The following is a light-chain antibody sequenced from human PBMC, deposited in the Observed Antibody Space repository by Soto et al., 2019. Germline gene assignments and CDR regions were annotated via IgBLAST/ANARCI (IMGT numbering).Light chain of an antibody. CDR1: QNITNN. J-gene: IGKJ5*01. CDR3: QQSYSTPIT. CDR2: AAS. V-gene: IGKV1-39*01. Sequence: DIQMTQSPSSLSASIGDRVTISCQASQNITNNLSWYQQKPGKAPKLLIYAASSLQSGVPSRFSGSGSGTDFTLTISSLQPEDFATYYCQQSYSTPITFGQGTRLEI.